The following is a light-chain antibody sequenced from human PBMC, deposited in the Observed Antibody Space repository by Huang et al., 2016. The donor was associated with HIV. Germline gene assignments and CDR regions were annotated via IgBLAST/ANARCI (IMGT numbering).Light chain of an antibody. J-gene: IGKJ1*01. CDR3: QQYSAYSWT. V-gene: IGKV1-5*03. CDR2: KAS. Sequence: DIQMTQSPSTLSASVGDRVTNTCRASQSISTWLAWYQQKPGKAPKLLIYKASNLEDGVPSRISGSGSGTEFTLTISSLQPDDFATYYCQQYSAYSWTFGQGTKVDIK. CDR1: QSISTW.